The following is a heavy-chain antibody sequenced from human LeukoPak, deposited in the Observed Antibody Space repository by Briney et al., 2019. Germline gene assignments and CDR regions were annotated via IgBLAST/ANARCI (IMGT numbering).Heavy chain of an antibody. V-gene: IGHV4-30-2*01. D-gene: IGHD3-10*01. CDR3: ATTGSGSFYYYGMDV. J-gene: IGHJ6*04. CDR1: GGSISSGGYS. Sequence: SETLSLTCAVSGGSISSGGYSWSWIRQPPGKGLEWIGYIYHSGSTYYNPSLKSRVTISVDRSKNQFSLELSSVTAADTAVYYCATTGSGSFYYYGMDVWGKGTTVTVSS. CDR2: IYHSGST.